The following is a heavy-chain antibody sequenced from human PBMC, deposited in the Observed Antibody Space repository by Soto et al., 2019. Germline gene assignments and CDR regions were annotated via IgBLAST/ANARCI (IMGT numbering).Heavy chain of an antibody. Sequence: QVQLVESGGGVVQPGRSLRLSCAASGFTFPRFGMHWVRQAPGKGLEWVALITYEGSQIYYADAVKGRFTISRDNGDNTLSLQVDNLRTEETATYFCAKGRGEMNWANYYGLDVWGQGTTVTVSS. V-gene: IGHV3-30*18. D-gene: IGHD7-27*01. CDR1: GFTFPRFG. CDR3: AKGRGEMNWANYYGLDV. J-gene: IGHJ6*02. CDR2: ITYEGSQI.